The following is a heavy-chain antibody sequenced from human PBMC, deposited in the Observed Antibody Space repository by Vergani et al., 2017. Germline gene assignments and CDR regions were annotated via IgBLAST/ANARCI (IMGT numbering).Heavy chain of an antibody. CDR2: IKQDGSEK. CDR1: GFTFSSYW. CDR3: AREPDIVLMVYANIGGFDY. J-gene: IGHJ4*02. Sequence: EVQLVESGGGLVQPGGSLRLSCAASGFTFSSYWMSWVRQAPGKGLEWVANIKQDGSEKYYVDSVKGRFTISRDNAKNSLYLQMNSLRAEDTAVYYCAREPDIVLMVYANIGGFDYWGQGTLVTVSS. V-gene: IGHV3-7*01. D-gene: IGHD2-8*01.